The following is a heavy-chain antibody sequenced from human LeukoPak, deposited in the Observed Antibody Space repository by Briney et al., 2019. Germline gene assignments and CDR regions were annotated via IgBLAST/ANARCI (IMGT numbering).Heavy chain of an antibody. CDR1: GGSISSSSYN. Sequence: PSETLYLTCTVSGGSISSSSYNWGWIRQPPGKGLEWIGSIYYSGSTYYNPSLKSRVTISVDTSKNQFSLKLSSVTAADTAVYYCARDKGYDSSGYLHYYFDYWGQGTLVTVSS. D-gene: IGHD3-22*01. J-gene: IGHJ4*02. V-gene: IGHV4-39*07. CDR3: ARDKGYDSSGYLHYYFDY. CDR2: IYYSGST.